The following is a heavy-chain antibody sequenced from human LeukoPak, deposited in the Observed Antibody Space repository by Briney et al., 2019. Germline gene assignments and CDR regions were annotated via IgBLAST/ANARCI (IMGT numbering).Heavy chain of an antibody. CDR1: GYSFTSYW. Sequence: GESLKISCKGSGYSFTSYWIGWVRLMPGKGLEWMGIIYPGDSDTRYSPSFQGQVTISADKSISTAYLQWSSLKASDTAMYYCASPSSIAARPYDAFDIWGQGTMVTVSS. CDR2: IYPGDSDT. CDR3: ASPSSIAARPYDAFDI. D-gene: IGHD6-6*01. J-gene: IGHJ3*02. V-gene: IGHV5-51*01.